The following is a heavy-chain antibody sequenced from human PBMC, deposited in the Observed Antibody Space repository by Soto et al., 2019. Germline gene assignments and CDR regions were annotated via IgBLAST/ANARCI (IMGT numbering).Heavy chain of an antibody. J-gene: IGHJ5*02. CDR2: ISNSGGRT. V-gene: IGHV3-23*01. D-gene: IGHD2-2*01. CDR1: GFTFSSYA. Sequence: EVQLLESGGGLVQPGGSLRLSCAASGFTFSSYAMSWVRQAPGKGLEWVSTISNSGGRTYYADSVKGRFAISRDNSKNLLSLPMTSLSPEDTAVYYCASSSTVLLPTAMTGWFDPWGQGTLVTVSS. CDR3: ASSSTVLLPTAMTGWFDP.